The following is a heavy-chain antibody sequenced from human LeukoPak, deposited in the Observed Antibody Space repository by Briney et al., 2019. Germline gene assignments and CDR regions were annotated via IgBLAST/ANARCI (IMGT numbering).Heavy chain of an antibody. CDR1: GFTFSSYS. J-gene: IGHJ4*02. CDR3: ARGEYYESSGYYHYDY. CDR2: ISSSSSYI. Sequence: GGSLRLSCAASGFTFSSYSMNWVRQAPGKGLEWVSSISSSSSYIYYADSVKGRFTISRDNAKKSLYLQMNSLSVEDTAVYYCARGEYYESSGYYHYDYWGQGTLVTVSS. D-gene: IGHD3-22*01. V-gene: IGHV3-21*04.